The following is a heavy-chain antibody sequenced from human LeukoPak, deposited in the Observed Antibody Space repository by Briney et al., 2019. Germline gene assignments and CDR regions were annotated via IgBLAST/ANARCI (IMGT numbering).Heavy chain of an antibody. D-gene: IGHD5-18*01. V-gene: IGHV3-23*01. CDR1: GFTFSDYV. Sequence: GASLRLSCAASGFTFSDYVMSWVRQAPGKGLEWVAGISGSGYGSWYADSVKGRLTISRDNSRNIVFLEIQSLKVEDPAVYYCTKEVRGFSYGDNWGQGTLVTVSS. CDR3: TKEVRGFSYGDN. CDR2: ISGSGYGS. J-gene: IGHJ4*02.